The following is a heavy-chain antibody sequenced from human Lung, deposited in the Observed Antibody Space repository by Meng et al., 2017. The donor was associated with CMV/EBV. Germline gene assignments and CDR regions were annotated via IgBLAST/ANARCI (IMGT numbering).Heavy chain of an antibody. D-gene: IGHD2-2*01. CDR1: GGSISSSSYY. CDR2: IYYSGST. CDR3: AGLCIVVVPAAICPMDV. Sequence: SETLSLTXTVSGGSISSSSYYWGWIRQPPGKGLEWIGSIYYSGSTYYNPSLKSRVTISVDTSKNQFSLKLSSVTAADTAVYYCAGLCIVVVPAAICPMDVWRQGTTVTVSS. V-gene: IGHV4-39*01. J-gene: IGHJ6*02.